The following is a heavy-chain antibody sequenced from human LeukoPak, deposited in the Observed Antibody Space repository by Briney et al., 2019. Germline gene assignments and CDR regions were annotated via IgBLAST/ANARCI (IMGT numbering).Heavy chain of an antibody. CDR1: GFTFSSYS. J-gene: IGHJ6*03. V-gene: IGHV3-48*04. D-gene: IGHD2-15*01. Sequence: PGGSLRLSCAASGFTFSSYSMNWVRQAPGKGLGWVSYISSSSSNIYYADSVKGRFTISRDNAENSLYLQMNSLRAEDTAVYYCAREAAGYDYYMDVWGKGTTVTVSS. CDR3: AREAAGYDYYMDV. CDR2: ISSSSSNI.